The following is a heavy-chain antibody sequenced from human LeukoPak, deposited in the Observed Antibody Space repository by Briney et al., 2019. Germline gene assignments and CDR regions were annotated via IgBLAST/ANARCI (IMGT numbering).Heavy chain of an antibody. J-gene: IGHJ4*02. CDR1: GFSFSSYS. V-gene: IGHV3-48*01. CDR3: ARESITGDRDFDY. D-gene: IGHD7-27*01. CDR2: ISSGSRTI. Sequence: GGSLRLSCAASGFSFSSYSMNWVRQAPGRGLDWISYISSGSRTIFYADSVKGRFTIFRDNAKNSLYLLMDSLRADDTAVYYCARESITGDRDFDYWGQGTLITVSS.